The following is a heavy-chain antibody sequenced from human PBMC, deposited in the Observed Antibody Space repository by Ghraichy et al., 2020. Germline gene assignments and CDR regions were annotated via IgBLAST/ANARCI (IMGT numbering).Heavy chain of an antibody. CDR2: ITSNSGHV. CDR3: TKDAYCSGDCFRGVYGLDV. V-gene: IGHV3-9*01. J-gene: IGHJ6*02. D-gene: IGHD2-21*02. Sequence: SLNISCAASGFTFDDYGMHWVRQAPGKGLEWVSGITSNSGHVDYADAVKGRFTISRDNAKNSLYLQMDSLRPEDTALYYCTKDAYCSGDCFRGVYGLDVWGQGTTVTVSS. CDR1: GFTFDDYG.